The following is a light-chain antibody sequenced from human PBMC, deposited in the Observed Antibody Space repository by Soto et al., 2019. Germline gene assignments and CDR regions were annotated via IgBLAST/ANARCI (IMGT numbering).Light chain of an antibody. J-gene: IGKJ1*01. CDR3: QQYNNWPWT. CDR2: GAS. V-gene: IGKV3-15*01. CDR1: QSISDT. Sequence: EIVLTQSPGTLSLSPGGRVTLSCRASQSISDTIAWYQQKPGQAPRLLIYGASARATGFPARFSGSGSGTDFTLTISSLQSEDFAVYYCQQYNNWPWTFGQGTKVEIK.